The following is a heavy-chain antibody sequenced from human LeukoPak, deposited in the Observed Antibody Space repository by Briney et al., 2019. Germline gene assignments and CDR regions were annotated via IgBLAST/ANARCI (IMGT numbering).Heavy chain of an antibody. J-gene: IGHJ4*02. CDR1: GGTFSSYT. Sequence: SVKVSCKVSGGTFSSYTITWVRQAPGQGLEWMGGIIPVFGTTNYAQKFQGRVTITADEYTTTAYLEVSSLTSEDTAVYYCARGGTTVIRFDDWGQGTLVTVSS. CDR3: ARGGTTVIRFDD. D-gene: IGHD4-23*01. V-gene: IGHV1-69*01. CDR2: IIPVFGTT.